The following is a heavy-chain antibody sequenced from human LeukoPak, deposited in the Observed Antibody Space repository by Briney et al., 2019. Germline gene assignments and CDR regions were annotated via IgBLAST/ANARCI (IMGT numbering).Heavy chain of an antibody. J-gene: IGHJ4*02. CDR3: AGGPRFRYARY. Sequence: SETLSLTCTVSGGSISSYYWSWIRQPPGKGLEWIGYIYYSGSTNYNPSLKSRVTISVDTSKNQFSLKLSSVTAADTAVYYCAGGPRFRYARYWGQGTLVTVSS. D-gene: IGHD3-16*01. CDR2: IYYSGST. V-gene: IGHV4-59*12. CDR1: GGSISSYY.